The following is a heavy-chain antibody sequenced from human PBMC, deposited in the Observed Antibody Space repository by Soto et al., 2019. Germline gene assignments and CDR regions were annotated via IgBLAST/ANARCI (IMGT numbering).Heavy chain of an antibody. CDR1: GYTLRGYY. CDR2: INPNSGGT. V-gene: IGHV1-2*02. CDR3: ARVRGVINVLYYYGMDV. J-gene: IGHJ6*02. Sequence: ASVKGSCKASGYTLRGYYMHWGRQAPGQGLEWMGWINPNSGGTNYAQKFQGRVTMTRDTSISTAYMELSRLRSDDTAVYYWARVRGVINVLYYYGMDVWGQGTTVTVSS. D-gene: IGHD3-10*01.